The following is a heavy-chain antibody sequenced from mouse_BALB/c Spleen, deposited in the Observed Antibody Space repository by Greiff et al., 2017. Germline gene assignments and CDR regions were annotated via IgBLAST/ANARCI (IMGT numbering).Heavy chain of an antibody. J-gene: IGHJ3*01. CDR2: IYWDDDK. CDR3: ARRADLDGTGFAY. D-gene: IGHD2-4*01. V-gene: IGHV8-12*01. CDR1: GFSLSTSGMG. Sequence: QVTLKVSGPGILQPSQTLSLTCSFSGFSLSTSGMGVSWIRQPSGKGLEWLAHIYWDDDKRYNPSLKSRLTISKDTSSNQVFLKITSVDTADTATYDCARRADLDGTGFAYWGQGTLVTVSA.